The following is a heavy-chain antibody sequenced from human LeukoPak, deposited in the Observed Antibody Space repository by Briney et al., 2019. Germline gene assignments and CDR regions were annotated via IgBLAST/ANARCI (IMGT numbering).Heavy chain of an antibody. D-gene: IGHD3-10*01. J-gene: IGHJ6*02. CDR2: INHSGST. Sequence: SETLSLTCAVYGGSFSGYYWSWIRQPPGKGLEWIGEINHSGSTNYNPSLKSRVTISVDTSKNQFSLKLSSVTAADTAVYYCAGGWFGESTRGMDVWGQGTTVTVSS. CDR3: AGGWFGESTRGMDV. CDR1: GGSFSGYY. V-gene: IGHV4-34*01.